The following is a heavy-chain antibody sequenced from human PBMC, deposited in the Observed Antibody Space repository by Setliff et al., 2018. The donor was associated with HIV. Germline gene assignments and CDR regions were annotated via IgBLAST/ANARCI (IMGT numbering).Heavy chain of an antibody. V-gene: IGHV4-39*07. CDR3: ASVQVDSSGPFDY. D-gene: IGHD6-19*01. CDR1: GGSISSSSYY. Sequence: LSLTCTVSGGSISSSSYYWGWIRQSPGKGLEWIGSIYYSGSTYYTTYSSPSLKSRVTMSADTSKNRFSLKLSSVTAADTAVYYCASVQVDSSGPFDYWGQGTLVTVSS. CDR2: IYYSGST. J-gene: IGHJ4*02.